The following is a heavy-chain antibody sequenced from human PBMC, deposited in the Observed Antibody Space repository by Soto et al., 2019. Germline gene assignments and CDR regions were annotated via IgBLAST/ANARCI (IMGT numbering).Heavy chain of an antibody. Sequence: ASVKVSCKASGGTFSSYAISWVRQAPGQGLEWMGGIIPIFGTANYAQKFQGRVTITADESTSTAYMELSSLRSEDTAVYYCAREGYCISTSCDGMDVWGQGTTVTVSS. CDR3: AREGYCISTSCDGMDV. V-gene: IGHV1-69*13. CDR1: GGTFSSYA. J-gene: IGHJ6*02. CDR2: IIPIFGTA. D-gene: IGHD2-2*01.